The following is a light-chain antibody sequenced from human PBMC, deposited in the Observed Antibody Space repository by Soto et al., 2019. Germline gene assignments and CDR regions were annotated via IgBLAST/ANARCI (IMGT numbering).Light chain of an antibody. Sequence: EIVLTQSPGTLSLSPGERATLSCRASQSVNSNYLAWYQQKPGQAPKVLIYRASSRATCIPDRFSGSGSGTDFTLTISRLEPEDFAVYYCQHYGSSPLTFGGGTKVEIK. CDR2: RAS. CDR1: QSVNSNY. V-gene: IGKV3-20*01. CDR3: QHYGSSPLT. J-gene: IGKJ4*01.